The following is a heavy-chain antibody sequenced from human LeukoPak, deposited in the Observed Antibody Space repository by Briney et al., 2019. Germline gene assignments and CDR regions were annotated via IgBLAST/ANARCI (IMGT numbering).Heavy chain of an antibody. CDR2: ISSSGSTI. V-gene: IGHV3-11*01. Sequence: GGSLRLSCAASGFTFSDYYMSWIRQAPGKGLEWVSYISSSGSTIYYADSVKGRFTISRDNAKNSLYLQMNSLRAEDTAVYYCARDNWNHGRRNWFDPWGQGTLVTVSS. CDR3: ARDNWNHGRRNWFDP. CDR1: GFTFSDYY. J-gene: IGHJ5*02. D-gene: IGHD1-14*01.